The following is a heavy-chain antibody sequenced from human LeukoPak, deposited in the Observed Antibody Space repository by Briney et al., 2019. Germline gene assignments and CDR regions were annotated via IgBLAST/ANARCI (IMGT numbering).Heavy chain of an antibody. CDR1: GGSISSGGYS. Sequence: SETLSVTCAVSGGSISSGGYSWSWIRQPPGKGLEWIGYIYHSGSTYYNPSLKSRVTISVDRSKNQFSLKLSSVTAADTAVYYCARIGGNYDILTGYNYYFDYWGQGTLVTVSS. V-gene: IGHV4-30-2*01. CDR3: ARIGGNYDILTGYNYYFDY. J-gene: IGHJ4*02. CDR2: IYHSGST. D-gene: IGHD3-9*01.